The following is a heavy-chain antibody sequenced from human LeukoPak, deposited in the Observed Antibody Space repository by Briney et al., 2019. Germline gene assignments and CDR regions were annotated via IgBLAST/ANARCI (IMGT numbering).Heavy chain of an antibody. Sequence: GGSLRLSCAASGVTVSSNYMSWVRQAPGKGLEWVSVMYSGGNTYYAELVKGRFTISRDHSRNTLFLQMNNLRGEDTAVYYCTRWNGGDWYFDLWGRGTLVTVSS. V-gene: IGHV3-53*01. CDR3: TRWNGGDWYFDL. D-gene: IGHD1-1*01. CDR2: MYSGGNT. CDR1: GVTVSSNY. J-gene: IGHJ2*01.